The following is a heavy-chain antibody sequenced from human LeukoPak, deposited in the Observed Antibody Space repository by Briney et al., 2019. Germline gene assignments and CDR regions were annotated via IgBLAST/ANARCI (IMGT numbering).Heavy chain of an antibody. V-gene: IGHV3-21*01. Sequence: GGSLRLSCAASGFTFSSYSMNWVRQAPGKGLEWVSAISSSSSYTYYADSVKGRFTISRDNAKNSLYLQMNSLRAEDTAVYYCARGKRMTGYSGGWWGDYWGQGTLVTVSS. CDR2: ISSSSSYT. J-gene: IGHJ4*02. D-gene: IGHD6-19*01. CDR1: GFTFSSYS. CDR3: ARGKRMTGYSGGWWGDY.